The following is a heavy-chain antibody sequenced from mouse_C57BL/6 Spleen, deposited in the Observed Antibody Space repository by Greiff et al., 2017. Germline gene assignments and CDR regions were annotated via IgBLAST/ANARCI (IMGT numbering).Heavy chain of an antibody. Sequence: QVQLKQSGAELARPGASVKLSCKASGYTFTSYGISWVKQRTGQGLEWIGEIYPRSGNTYYNEKFKGKATLTADKSSSTAYMELRSLTSEDSAVXFCARSVTGTSYWYFDVWGTGTTVTVSS. CDR2: IYPRSGNT. J-gene: IGHJ1*03. CDR1: GYTFTSYG. D-gene: IGHD4-1*01. V-gene: IGHV1-81*01. CDR3: ARSVTGTSYWYFDV.